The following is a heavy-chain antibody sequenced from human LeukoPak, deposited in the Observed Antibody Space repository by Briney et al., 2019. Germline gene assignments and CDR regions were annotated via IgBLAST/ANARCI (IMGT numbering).Heavy chain of an antibody. D-gene: IGHD3-16*01. CDR1: GDSISSHF. V-gene: IGHV4-59*11. CDR3: ARGGASSLPFNV. J-gene: IGHJ3*01. CDR2: VSYSAYT. Sequence: SETLSLTCTVCGDSISSHFWSWIRQPPGKGLDWIAYVSYSAYTNYNPSLISRVAISIDTSNNHFSLKLSSVTATDTAVYYCARGGASSLPFNVWGQGTLVTVSS.